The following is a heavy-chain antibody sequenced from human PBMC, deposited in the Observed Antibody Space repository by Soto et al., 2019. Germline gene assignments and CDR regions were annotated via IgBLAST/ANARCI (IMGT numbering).Heavy chain of an antibody. CDR1: GGTFSSYA. CDR3: ARGVATTNGGYYYYYYGMDV. Sequence: ASVKVSCKASGGTFSSYAISWVRQAPGQGXEWMGGIIPIFGTANYAQKFQGRVTITADESTSTAYMELSSLRSEDTAVYYCARGVATTNGGYYYYYYGMDVWGQGTTVTVSS. V-gene: IGHV1-69*13. CDR2: IIPIFGTA. J-gene: IGHJ6*02. D-gene: IGHD5-12*01.